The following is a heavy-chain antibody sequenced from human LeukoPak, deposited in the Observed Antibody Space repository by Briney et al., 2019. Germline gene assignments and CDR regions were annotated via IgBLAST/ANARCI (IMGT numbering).Heavy chain of an antibody. D-gene: IGHD5-18*01. Sequence: SETLSLTCAVYGGSFSGYYWSWIRQPPGKGLEWIGEINHSGSTNYNPSLKSRVTISVDTSKNQFSLKLSSVTAADTAVYYCASYSEGYSYGSFDYWGQGTLVTVSS. CDR3: ASYSEGYSYGSFDY. J-gene: IGHJ4*02. CDR1: GGSFSGYY. CDR2: INHSGST. V-gene: IGHV4-34*01.